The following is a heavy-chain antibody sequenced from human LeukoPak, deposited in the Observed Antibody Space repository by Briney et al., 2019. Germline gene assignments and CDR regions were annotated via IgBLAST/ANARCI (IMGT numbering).Heavy chain of an antibody. Sequence: GGSLRLSCAASGFTFVNYGFHWVRQAPVKALEWVAFISYNGNQKYGDSVKGRFTISRDNSKNTLYLQMNGLRPEDTAVYYCARDPLDISRWTNAFDIWGQGTMVTVSS. J-gene: IGHJ3*02. D-gene: IGHD2-2*03. CDR3: ARDPLDISRWTNAFDI. CDR1: GFTFVNYG. CDR2: ISYNGNQ. V-gene: IGHV3-30-3*01.